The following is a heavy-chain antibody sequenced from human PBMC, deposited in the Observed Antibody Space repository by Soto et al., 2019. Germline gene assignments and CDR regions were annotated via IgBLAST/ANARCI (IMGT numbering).Heavy chain of an antibody. D-gene: IGHD3-16*02. J-gene: IGHJ4*02. CDR1: GLIFSNYK. Sequence: PGGSLRLSCAASGLIFSNYKMHWVRQAPGKGLVWVSRINTDGSIIDYADSVKGRFTISRDNSKNTLYLQMNSLRAEDTAVYYCARELFGGVIGVFDYWGQGTLVTVSS. CDR3: ARELFGGVIGVFDY. CDR2: INTDGSII. V-gene: IGHV3-74*01.